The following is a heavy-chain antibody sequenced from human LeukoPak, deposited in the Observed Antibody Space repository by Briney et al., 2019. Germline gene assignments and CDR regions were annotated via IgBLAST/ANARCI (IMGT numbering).Heavy chain of an antibody. D-gene: IGHD3-22*01. CDR1: GGSISSYY. J-gene: IGHJ4*02. Sequence: SETLSLTCTVSGGSISSYYWSWIRQPPGKGLEWIGHIYDSGSTNYNPSLKSRVTISVDTSKNQCSLKLSSVTAADTALYYCARQSISGSSLSYFDYWGLGTLVNVSS. CDR2: IYDSGST. V-gene: IGHV4-59*01. CDR3: ARQSISGSSLSYFDY.